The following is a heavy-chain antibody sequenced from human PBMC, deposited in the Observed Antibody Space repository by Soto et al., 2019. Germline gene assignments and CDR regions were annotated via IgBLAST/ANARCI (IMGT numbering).Heavy chain of an antibody. D-gene: IGHD3-10*01. CDR1: GGTFSSYA. CDR3: ARDDYGSGSAGVYYYGMDV. Sequence: QVQLVQSGAEVKKPGSSGKVSCKASGGTFSSYAISWVRQAPGQGLEWMGGIIPFFGTTNYAQKFQGRVTITADESTSTAYMELNSLRSEDTAVYYCARDDYGSGSAGVYYYGMDVWGQGTTVTVAS. CDR2: IIPFFGTT. J-gene: IGHJ6*02. V-gene: IGHV1-69*12.